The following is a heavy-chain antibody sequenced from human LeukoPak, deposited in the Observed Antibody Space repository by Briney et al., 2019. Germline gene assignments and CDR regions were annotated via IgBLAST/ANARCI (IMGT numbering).Heavy chain of an antibody. Sequence: ASVKVSCKASGYTFTGYYMHWVRQAPGQGLEWMGWMNPNSGNTGYAQKFQGRVTITRNTSISTAYMELSSLRSEDTAVYYCARGRFLCSSTSCSSGLYYYYMDVWGKGTTVTVSS. J-gene: IGHJ6*03. V-gene: IGHV1-8*03. CDR2: MNPNSGNT. CDR1: GYTFTGYY. CDR3: ARGRFLCSSTSCSSGLYYYYMDV. D-gene: IGHD2-2*01.